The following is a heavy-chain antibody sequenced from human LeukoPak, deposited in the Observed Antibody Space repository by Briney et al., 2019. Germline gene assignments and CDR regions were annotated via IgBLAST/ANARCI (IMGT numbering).Heavy chain of an antibody. CDR2: IRGGSET. CDR3: AKANWVSNADAVW. J-gene: IGHJ4*02. Sequence: PGGSLRLSCAASGFSFSIYAMSWVRQAPARGPEWVSSIRGGSETFYADSVKGRFTLSRDDSRNTVYLQLNNLRVEDTAIYYCAKANWVSNADAVWWGQGTQVTVSS. V-gene: IGHV3-23*01. CDR1: GFSFSIYA. D-gene: IGHD1-1*01.